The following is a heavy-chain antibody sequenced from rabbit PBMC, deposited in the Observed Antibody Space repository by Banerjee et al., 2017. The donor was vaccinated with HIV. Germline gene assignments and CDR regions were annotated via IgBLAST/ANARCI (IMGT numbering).Heavy chain of an antibody. Sequence: QSLEESGGDLVKPGASLTLTCTASGFSFSSSYWICWVRQAPGKGLEWIACIYAGSSGSTYYASWAKGRFTISKTSSTTVTLQMTSLTAADTATYFCARTGAGAYGYAMDSRLDLWGQGTLVTVS. V-gene: IGHV1S40*01. CDR2: IYAGSSGST. D-gene: IGHD6-1*01. CDR1: GFSFSSSYW. CDR3: ARTGAGAYGYAMDSRLDL. J-gene: IGHJ3*01.